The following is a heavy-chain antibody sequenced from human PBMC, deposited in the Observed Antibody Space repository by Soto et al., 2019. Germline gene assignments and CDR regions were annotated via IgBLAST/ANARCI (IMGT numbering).Heavy chain of an antibody. D-gene: IGHD6-19*01. CDR1: GGTFSSYA. J-gene: IGHJ6*02. V-gene: IGHV1-69*13. CDR3: ARDLAGGIEVAGTPHYGMDV. CDR2: IIPIFGTA. Sequence: GXSVKVSCKASGGTFSSYAISWVRQAPGQGLEWMGGIIPIFGTANYAQKFQGRVTITADESTSTAYMELSSLRSEDTAVYYCARDLAGGIEVAGTPHYGMDVWGQGTTVTVSS.